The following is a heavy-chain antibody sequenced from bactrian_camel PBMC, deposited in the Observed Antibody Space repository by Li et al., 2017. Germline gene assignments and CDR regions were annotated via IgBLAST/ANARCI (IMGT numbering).Heavy chain of an antibody. J-gene: IGHJ4*01. V-gene: IGHV3S1*01. Sequence: LVESGGGLVQPGGSLRLSCAASGFTSSSYWMYWVRQAPGKGLEWVSAINSGGGATLYSPSGEGRFTISRDNVKNTLYLQLDSLNTEDTAMYYCAKDPKMYGGSWLSPDIDHWGQGTQVTVS. CDR3: AKDPKMYGGSWLSPDIDH. D-gene: IGHD6*01. CDR2: INSGGGAT. CDR1: GFTSSSYW.